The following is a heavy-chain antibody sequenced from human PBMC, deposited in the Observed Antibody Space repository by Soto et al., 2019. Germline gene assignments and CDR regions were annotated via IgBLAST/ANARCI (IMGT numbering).Heavy chain of an antibody. CDR1: GFTFSSYA. Sequence: GGSLRLSCAASGFTFSSYAMHWVRQAPGKGLEWVAVISYDGSNKYYADSVKGRFTISRDNSKNTLYLQMNSLRAEDTAVYYCARDSGPDIAAPIDYWGQGTLVTVSS. D-gene: IGHD6-6*01. CDR3: ARDSGPDIAAPIDY. V-gene: IGHV3-30-3*01. CDR2: ISYDGSNK. J-gene: IGHJ4*02.